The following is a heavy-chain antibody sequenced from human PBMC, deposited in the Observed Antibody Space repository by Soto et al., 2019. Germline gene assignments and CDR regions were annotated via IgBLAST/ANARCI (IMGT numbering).Heavy chain of an antibody. CDR2: IYSGDTT. CDR1: GPPDSNNY. Sequence: EVQLVESGGNWVQPGGSLRLSCAASGPPDSNNYMHWVRQAPGKGLEWVSVIYSGDTTYYADSVRGRFTLSRDISKKTLFLEMTNLRADDTAVYFCTRGGTLTPGAYWGQGTLVTVSS. J-gene: IGHJ4*02. D-gene: IGHD4-17*01. V-gene: IGHV3-53*01. CDR3: TRGGTLTPGAY.